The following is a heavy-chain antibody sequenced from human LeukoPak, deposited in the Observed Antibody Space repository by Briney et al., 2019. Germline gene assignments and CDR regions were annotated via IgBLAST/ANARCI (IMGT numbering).Heavy chain of an antibody. CDR1: GHTFTSCY. CDR3: ARLGAAAVDY. CDR2: INPSGGST. J-gene: IGHJ4*02. V-gene: IGHV1-46*01. D-gene: IGHD6-13*01. Sequence: ASVKVSCKAPGHTFTSCYMHWVRQAPGQGLEWMGIINPSGGSTSYAQKFQGRVTMTRDRSTSTVYMELSSLRFEDTAVYYCARLGAAAVDYWGQGTLVTVSS.